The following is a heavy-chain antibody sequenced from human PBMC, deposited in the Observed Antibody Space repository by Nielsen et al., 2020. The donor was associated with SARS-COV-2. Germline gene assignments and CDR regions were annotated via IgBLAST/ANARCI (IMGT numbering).Heavy chain of an antibody. V-gene: IGHV3-7*03. J-gene: IGHJ4*02. Sequence: WIRQPPGKGLEWVANIKQDGSEKYYVDSVKGRFTISRDNAKNSLYLQMNSLRAEDTAVYYCVRGITFGGVIVIPRYYFDYWGQGTLVTVSS. CDR2: IKQDGSEK. D-gene: IGHD3-16*02. CDR3: VRGITFGGVIVIPRYYFDY.